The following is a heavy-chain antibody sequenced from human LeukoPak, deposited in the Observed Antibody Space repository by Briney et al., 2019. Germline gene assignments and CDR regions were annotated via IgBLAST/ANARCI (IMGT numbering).Heavy chain of an antibody. CDR1: GGSISRYY. Sequence: SETLSLTCTVSGGSISRYYWSWIRQPPGKGLEWIGSIYYSGSTYYNPSLKSRVTISVDTSKNQFSLKLSSVTAADTAVYYCAGHRYSSGWYFDYWGQGTLVTVSS. CDR2: IYYSGST. J-gene: IGHJ4*02. D-gene: IGHD6-19*01. CDR3: AGHRYSSGWYFDY. V-gene: IGHV4-59*05.